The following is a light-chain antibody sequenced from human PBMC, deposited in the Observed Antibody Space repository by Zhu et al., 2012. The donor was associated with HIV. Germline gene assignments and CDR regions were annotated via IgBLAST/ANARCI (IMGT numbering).Light chain of an antibody. V-gene: IGKV3D-20*02. J-gene: IGKJ4*01. CDR1: QSVSTTY. CDR2: ETA. Sequence: EIVLTQSPGTLSLSPGERATLSCRSSQSVSTTYLAWYQQKHGQPPRLLMYETATRAAGTPDRFSGSGFGTDFTLTISSLEPEDFAVYYCQQRRNWPLTFGGGTRVEI. CDR3: QQRRNWPLT.